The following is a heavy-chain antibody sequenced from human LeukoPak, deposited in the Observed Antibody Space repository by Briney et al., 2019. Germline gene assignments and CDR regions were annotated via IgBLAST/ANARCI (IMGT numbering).Heavy chain of an antibody. CDR3: ARSNYDILTGYYLLWWFDP. D-gene: IGHD3-9*01. Sequence: SETLSLTCTVSGGSISSYYWSWIRQPAGKGLEWIGRIYTSGSTNYNPSLKSRVTMSVDTSKNQFSLKLSSVTAADTAVYYCARSNYDILTGYYLLWWFDPWGQGTLVTVSS. CDR1: GGSISSYY. J-gene: IGHJ5*02. CDR2: IYTSGST. V-gene: IGHV4-4*07.